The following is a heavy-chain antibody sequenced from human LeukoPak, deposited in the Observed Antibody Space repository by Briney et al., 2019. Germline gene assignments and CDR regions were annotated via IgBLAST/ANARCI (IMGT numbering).Heavy chain of an antibody. J-gene: IGHJ3*02. CDR1: GGSFSGYY. CDR2: INHSGST. Sequence: PSETLSLTCAVYGGSFSGYYWSWIRQPPGKGLEWIGEINHSGSTNYNPPLKSRVTISVDTSKNQFSLKLSSVTAADTAVYYCARANDAFDIWGQGTMVTVSS. V-gene: IGHV4-34*01. CDR3: ARANDAFDI.